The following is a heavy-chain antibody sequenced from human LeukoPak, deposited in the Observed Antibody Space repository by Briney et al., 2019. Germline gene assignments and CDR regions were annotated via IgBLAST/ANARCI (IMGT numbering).Heavy chain of an antibody. V-gene: IGHV3-23*01. Sequence: GGSLRLSCAASGFTVSSNYMSWVRQAPGKGLEWVSAISGSGGSTYYADSVKGRFTISRDNSKNTLYLQMNSLRAEDTAVYYCAKEFTRMGGDYWGQGTLVTVSS. D-gene: IGHD3-16*01. CDR1: GFTVSSNY. CDR2: ISGSGGST. CDR3: AKEFTRMGGDY. J-gene: IGHJ4*02.